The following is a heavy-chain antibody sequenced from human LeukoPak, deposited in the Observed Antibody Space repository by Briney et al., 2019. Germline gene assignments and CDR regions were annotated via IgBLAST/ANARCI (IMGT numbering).Heavy chain of an antibody. D-gene: IGHD3-10*01. CDR2: IKKDGSEK. CDR3: ARDERYGSGSYSYYYYYMDV. V-gene: IGHV3-7*01. J-gene: IGHJ6*03. Sequence: GGSLRLSCAASGLTFSSYWMSWVRQAPGKGLEWVANIKKDGSEKYYVDSVKGRFTISRDNSKNTLYLQMNSLRAEDMAVYYCARDERYGSGSYSYYYYYMDVWGKGTTVTVSS. CDR1: GLTFSSYW.